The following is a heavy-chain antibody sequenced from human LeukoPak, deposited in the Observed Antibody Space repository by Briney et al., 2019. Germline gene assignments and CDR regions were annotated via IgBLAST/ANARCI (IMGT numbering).Heavy chain of an antibody. D-gene: IGHD3-22*01. V-gene: IGHV4-59*08. CDR3: ARMGHYYDSSGSSPSFYDY. J-gene: IGHJ4*02. Sequence: SETLSPTCTVSGGSISPYYWSWIRQPPGKGLEWIGYIYYSGSTNYNPSLKSRVTISVDTSKNQFSLRLSSVTAADTAVYYCARMGHYYDSSGSSPSFYDYWGQGTLVTVSS. CDR1: GGSISPYY. CDR2: IYYSGST.